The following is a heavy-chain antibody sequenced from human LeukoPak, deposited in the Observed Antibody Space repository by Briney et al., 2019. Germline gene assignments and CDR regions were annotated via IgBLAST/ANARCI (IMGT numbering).Heavy chain of an antibody. CDR3: TRAPTSSSWSYYYYYYMDV. Sequence: ASVKVSCRASGYTFTGYDINWVRQATGQGLEWMGWMNPNSGNTGYAQKFQGRVTITRNTSISTAYMELSSLRSEDTAVYYCTRAPTSSSWSYYYYYYMDVWGKGTTVTVSS. J-gene: IGHJ6*03. V-gene: IGHV1-8*03. CDR2: MNPNSGNT. CDR1: GYTFTGYD. D-gene: IGHD6-13*01.